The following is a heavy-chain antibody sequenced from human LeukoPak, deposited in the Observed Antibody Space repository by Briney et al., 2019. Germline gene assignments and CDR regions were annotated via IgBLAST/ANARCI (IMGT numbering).Heavy chain of an antibody. D-gene: IGHD3-3*01. V-gene: IGHV3-21*01. J-gene: IGHJ4*02. CDR3: ASPRYDFWSGPTPIFDY. Sequence: GGSLRLSCAASGFTFSSYSMNWFRQAPGKGLEWVSSISSSSYIYYADSVKGRFTISRDNAKNSLYLQMNSLRAEDTAVYYCASPRYDFWSGPTPIFDYWGQGTLVTVSS. CDR1: GFTFSSYS. CDR2: ISSSSYI.